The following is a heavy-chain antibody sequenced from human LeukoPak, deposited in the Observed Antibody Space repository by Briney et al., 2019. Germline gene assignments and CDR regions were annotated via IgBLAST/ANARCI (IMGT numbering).Heavy chain of an antibody. CDR2: IYYSGST. D-gene: IGHD6-19*01. Sequence: SETLSLTCTVSGGSISSYYWNWIRQPPGKGLEWIGYIYYSGSTNYNHSLKSRVTISVDTSKNQFSLKLSSVTAADTAVYFCARQLRVEAVAGHFQPFDYWGQGTLVTVSS. CDR1: GGSISSYY. V-gene: IGHV4-59*08. J-gene: IGHJ4*02. CDR3: ARQLRVEAVAGHFQPFDY.